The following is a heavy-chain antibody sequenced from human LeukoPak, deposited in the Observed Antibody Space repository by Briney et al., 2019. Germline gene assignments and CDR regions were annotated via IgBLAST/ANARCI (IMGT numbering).Heavy chain of an antibody. J-gene: IGHJ4*02. CDR3: ASSDDNPQGTPVDY. CDR1: GCSITLIGYD. CDR2: ISHSGTT. Sequence: PSESLSLTCTVSGCSITLIGYDWGWIRLPPGKGLEWIGTISHSGTTYYNPSLQSRVSISVDKSKNQFSLNVKSVTAADTAVYYGASSDDNPQGTPVDYWGPGTLVTVSS. V-gene: IGHV4-39*01. D-gene: IGHD1-1*01.